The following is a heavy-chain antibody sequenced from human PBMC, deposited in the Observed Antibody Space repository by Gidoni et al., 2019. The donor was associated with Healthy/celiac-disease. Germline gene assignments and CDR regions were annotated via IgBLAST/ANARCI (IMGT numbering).Heavy chain of an antibody. Sequence: EVQLVESGGGLVKPGGSLRLSCAASGFTFSSYSMNWVRQAPGKGLEWVSSISSSSSYIYYADSVKGRFTISRDNAKNSLYLQMNSLRAEDTAVYYCARDGSYPLPPFDYWGQGTLVTVSS. J-gene: IGHJ4*02. V-gene: IGHV3-21*01. D-gene: IGHD1-26*01. CDR1: GFTFSSYS. CDR3: ARDGSYPLPPFDY. CDR2: ISSSSSYI.